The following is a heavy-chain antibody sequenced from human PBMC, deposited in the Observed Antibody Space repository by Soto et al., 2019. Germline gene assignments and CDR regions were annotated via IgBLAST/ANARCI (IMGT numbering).Heavy chain of an antibody. D-gene: IGHD6-13*01. CDR3: ARACSTGGEIAAYYLDP. V-gene: IGHV1-46*01. CDR1: GYTFTSYY. Sequence: QVQLVQSGAEVKKPGASVKVSCKASGYTFTSYYMHWVRQAPGQGLEWMGIINPSGGSTSYAQKFQGRVTMTRDKATSTVYLVLSSLRSEDTAVYYCARACSTGGEIAAYYLDPWGQGTLVTVSS. J-gene: IGHJ5*02. CDR2: INPSGGST.